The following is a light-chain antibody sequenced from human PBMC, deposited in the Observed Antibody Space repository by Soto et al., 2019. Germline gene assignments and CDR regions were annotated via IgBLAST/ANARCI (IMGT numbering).Light chain of an antibody. J-gene: IGKJ1*01. CDR3: QQYNNWPRT. CDR2: GAS. Sequence: EIVLTQSPGTLSLSPGERATLSCRASQSVGSSYLAWYQQKPGQAPRLLIYGASTRATGIPARFSGSGSGTEFTLTISSLQSEDFAVYYCQQYNNWPRTFGQGTKV. CDR1: QSVGSSY. V-gene: IGKV3-15*01.